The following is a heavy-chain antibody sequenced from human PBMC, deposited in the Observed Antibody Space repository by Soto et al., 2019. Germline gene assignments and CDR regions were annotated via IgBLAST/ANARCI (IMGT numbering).Heavy chain of an antibody. CDR2: ISAYNGNT. V-gene: IGHV1-18*01. D-gene: IGHD3-16*02. Sequence: QVQLVQSGAEVKKPGASVKVSCKASGYTFMTYGISWVRQAPGQGLEWMGWISAYNGNTNYAQKLQGRVTTTTETSTSTAYMELRSLISDDTAVYYCARATRGMITVGGVIVTYFDYWGQGTLVTVSS. CDR3: ARATRGMITVGGVIVTYFDY. J-gene: IGHJ4*02. CDR1: GYTFMTYG.